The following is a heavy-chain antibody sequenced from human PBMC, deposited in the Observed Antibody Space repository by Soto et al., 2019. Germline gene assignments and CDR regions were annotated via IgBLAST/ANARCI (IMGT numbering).Heavy chain of an antibody. CDR2: ITSGGSYV. D-gene: IGHD4-4*01. Sequence: EVQLVESGGGLVKSGGSLRLSRAGSGFTFSSYSMTWVRQAPGKGLEWVSSITSGGSYVYYADSLKGRFTISRDNAKNSLYLQMNSLRAEDTAVYYCATQDDYKDYWGQGTLVTVSS. J-gene: IGHJ4*02. CDR1: GFTFSSYS. V-gene: IGHV3-21*01. CDR3: ATQDDYKDY.